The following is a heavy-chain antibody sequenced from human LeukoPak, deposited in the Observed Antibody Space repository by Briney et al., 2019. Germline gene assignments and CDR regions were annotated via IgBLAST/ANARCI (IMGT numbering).Heavy chain of an antibody. CDR3: TTDYAGNYFDY. D-gene: IGHD3-16*01. CDR1: GFTFSSYA. Sequence: GGSLRLSCAASGFTFSSYAMHWVRQAPGKGLEWVGRIKSKTDGGTTDYAAPVKGRFTISRDDSKNTLYLQMNSLKTEDTAVYYCTTDYAGNYFDYWGQGTLVTVSS. J-gene: IGHJ4*02. CDR2: IKSKTDGGTT. V-gene: IGHV3-15*01.